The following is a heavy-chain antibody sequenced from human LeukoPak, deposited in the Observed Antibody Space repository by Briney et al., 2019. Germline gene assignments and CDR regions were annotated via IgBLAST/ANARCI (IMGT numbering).Heavy chain of an antibody. CDR2: IYTSGST. D-gene: IGHD6-13*01. CDR3: ARVDPYSSSWPLDY. J-gene: IGHJ4*02. V-gene: IGHV4-4*07. Sequence: SETLSLTCTVSGGSISSYYWSWIRQPAGKGLEWIGRIYTSGSTNYNPSLKSRVTMSVDTSKNQFSLKLSSVTAADTAVYYCARVDPYSSSWPLDYWGQGTLVTVSS. CDR1: GGSISSYY.